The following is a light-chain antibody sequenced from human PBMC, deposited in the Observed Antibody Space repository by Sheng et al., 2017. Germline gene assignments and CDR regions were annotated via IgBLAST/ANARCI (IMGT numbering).Light chain of an antibody. CDR1: QSISSY. J-gene: IGKJ3*01. Sequence: DIQMTQSPSSLSASVGDRVTITCRASQSISSYLNWYQQKPGKAPKLLIYAASSLQSGVPSRFSGSGSGTDFTLTISSLQPEDFATYYCQQSYSTPGFGPGTKVEYQT. V-gene: IGKV1-39*01. CDR2: AAS. CDR3: QQSYSTPG.